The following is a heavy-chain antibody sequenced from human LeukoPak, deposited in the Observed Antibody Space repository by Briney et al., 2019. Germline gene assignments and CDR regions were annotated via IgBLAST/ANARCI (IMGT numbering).Heavy chain of an antibody. J-gene: IGHJ4*02. Sequence: ASVKVSCKASGGTFSSYAISWVRQAPGQGLDWMGGIIPIFGTANYAQKFQGRVTITADESTSTAYMELSSLRSEDTAVYYCARESGHDYGDYVSPYYWGQGTLVTVSS. CDR2: IIPIFGTA. CDR3: ARESGHDYGDYVSPYY. V-gene: IGHV1-69*13. D-gene: IGHD4-17*01. CDR1: GGTFSSYA.